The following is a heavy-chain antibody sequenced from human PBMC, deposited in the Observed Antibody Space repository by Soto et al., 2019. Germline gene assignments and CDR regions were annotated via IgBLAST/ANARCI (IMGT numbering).Heavy chain of an antibody. J-gene: IGHJ6*02. V-gene: IGHV1-69*02. CDR3: ARVGGYYGSGSYYNNYYYGMDV. Sequence: SVKVSCKASGGTFSSYTISWVRQAPGQGLEWMGRIIPILGIANYAQKFQGRVTITADKSTSTAYMELSSLRSEDTAVYYCARVGGYYGSGSYYNNYYYGMDVWGQ. CDR1: GGTFSSYT. CDR2: IIPILGIA. D-gene: IGHD3-10*01.